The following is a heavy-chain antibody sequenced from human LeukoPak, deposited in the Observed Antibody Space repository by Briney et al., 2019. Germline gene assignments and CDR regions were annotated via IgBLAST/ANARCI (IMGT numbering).Heavy chain of an antibody. CDR2: INPNSGGT. V-gene: IGHV1-2*06. J-gene: IGHJ4*02. CDR3: ARYGEYCSGGSCYYYFDY. D-gene: IGHD2-15*01. CDR1: AYTFTGYY. Sequence: EASVKVSCKASAYTFTGYYMHWVRRAPGQGLEWMGRINPNSGGTNYAQKFQGRVTMTRDTSISTAYMELSRLRSDDTAVYYCARYGEYCSGGSCYYYFDYWGQGTLVTVSS.